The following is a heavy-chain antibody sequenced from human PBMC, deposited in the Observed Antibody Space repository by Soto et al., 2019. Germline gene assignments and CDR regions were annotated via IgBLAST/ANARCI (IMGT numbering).Heavy chain of an antibody. CDR1: GYTFGNND. V-gene: IGHV1-8*01. Sequence: GASVKVSCKASGYTFGNNDISWVRQATGQGLEWMGWMNPNSGNTGYAQKFQGRVSMTRNTSITTAYLELSSLRSDDTAIYYCARMATSGTLNWFDPWGQGTLVTV. CDR2: MNPNSGNT. CDR3: ARMATSGTLNWFDP. J-gene: IGHJ5*02.